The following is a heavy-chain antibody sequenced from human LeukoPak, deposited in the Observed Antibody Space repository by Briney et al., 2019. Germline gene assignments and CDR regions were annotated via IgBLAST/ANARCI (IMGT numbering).Heavy chain of an antibody. J-gene: IGHJ4*02. D-gene: IGHD1-26*01. CDR2: IYYSGST. Sequence: PSETLSLTCTVSGGSISSGGYYWSWIRQHPGKGLEWIGYIYYSGSTYYNPSLKSRVTISVDTSKNQFSLKLSSVTAADTAVYYCARGGGSIVGATMGIDYWGQGTLVTVSS. CDR3: ARGGGSIVGATMGIDY. V-gene: IGHV4-31*03. CDR1: GGSISSGGYY.